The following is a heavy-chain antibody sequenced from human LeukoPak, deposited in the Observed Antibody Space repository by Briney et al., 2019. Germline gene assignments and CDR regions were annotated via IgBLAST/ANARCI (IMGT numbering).Heavy chain of an antibody. Sequence: SGGSLRLSCAASGFTVSSTYMSWVRQAPGKGLEWVSVIYSGGSTYYADSVKGRFTISRDNSKNTLYLQMTSLRAEDTAVYYCARDRLYSSSSEDYWGQGTLVTVSS. CDR1: GFTVSSTY. V-gene: IGHV3-53*01. CDR2: IYSGGST. CDR3: ARDRLYSSSSEDY. D-gene: IGHD6-6*01. J-gene: IGHJ4*02.